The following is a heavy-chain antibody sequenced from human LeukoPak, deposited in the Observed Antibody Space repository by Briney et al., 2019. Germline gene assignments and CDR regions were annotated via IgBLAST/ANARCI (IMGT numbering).Heavy chain of an antibody. Sequence: SDTLSLTRAVSGYSISSDYFWGWIRQPPGKGLEYIGAIYHSGSTYYNPSLKSRVIISVDTSNNQFSLKLNSVTAADTAVYYCARGILLWGQGTLVTVSS. CDR3: ARGILL. J-gene: IGHJ4*02. CDR2: IYHSGST. D-gene: IGHD2-15*01. V-gene: IGHV4-38-2*01. CDR1: GYSISSDYF.